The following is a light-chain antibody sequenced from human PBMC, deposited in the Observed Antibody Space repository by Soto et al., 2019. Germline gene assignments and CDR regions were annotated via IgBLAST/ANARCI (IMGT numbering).Light chain of an antibody. CDR1: RSDVGGYDY. CDR3: CSYAGSYSDV. Sequence: QSALTQPRSVSGSPGQSVSISCTGARSDVGGYDYVSWYQQHPDKAPKVIIYDVIKRPSGVPDRFSGSKSGNTASLTISGLQSDDEADYYCCSYAGSYSDVFGPGTKLTVL. J-gene: IGLJ1*01. V-gene: IGLV2-11*01. CDR2: DVI.